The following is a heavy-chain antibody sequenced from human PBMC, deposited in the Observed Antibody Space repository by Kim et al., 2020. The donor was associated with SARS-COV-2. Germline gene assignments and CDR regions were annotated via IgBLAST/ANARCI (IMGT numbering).Heavy chain of an antibody. D-gene: IGHD3-16*01. CDR3: LGGFYFDY. Sequence: ASVKVSCKTSGHFFTRDSIHWVRQAPGQGLEWMGGIDCGNGNTIYSQKFQGRVTFTTDTSASTAYMELSFLRSEDSAVHYCLGGFYFDYSGQGTLVTVSS. V-gene: IGHV1-3*01. CDR1: GHFFTRDS. J-gene: IGHJ4*02. CDR2: IDCGNGNT.